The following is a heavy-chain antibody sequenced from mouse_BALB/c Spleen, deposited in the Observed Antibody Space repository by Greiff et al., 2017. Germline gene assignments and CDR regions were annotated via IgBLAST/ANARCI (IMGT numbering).Heavy chain of an antibody. CDR2: ISSGGSYT. J-gene: IGHJ2*01. D-gene: IGHD1-1*01. CDR3: ARQLLRFLDY. Sequence: EVMLVESGGDLVKPGGSLKLSCAASGFTFSSYGMSWVRQTPDKRLEWVATISSGGSYTYYPDSVKGRFTISRDNAKNTLYLQMSSLKSEDTAMYYCARQLLRFLDYWGQGTTLTVSS. CDR1: GFTFSSYG. V-gene: IGHV5-6*01.